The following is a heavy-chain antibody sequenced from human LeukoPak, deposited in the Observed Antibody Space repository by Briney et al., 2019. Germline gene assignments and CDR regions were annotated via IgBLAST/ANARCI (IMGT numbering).Heavy chain of an antibody. V-gene: IGHV4-39*01. CDR1: GGSISSSSYY. J-gene: IGHJ5*02. D-gene: IGHD2-2*01. CDR2: IYYSGST. CDR3: VRHIPQLPADLGNWFDP. Sequence: SETLSLTCTVSGGSISSSSYYWGRIRQPPGKGLEWIGSIYYSGSTYYNPSLKSRVTISVDTSKNQFSLKLSSVTAADTAVYYCVRHIPQLPADLGNWFDPWGQGTLVPVSS.